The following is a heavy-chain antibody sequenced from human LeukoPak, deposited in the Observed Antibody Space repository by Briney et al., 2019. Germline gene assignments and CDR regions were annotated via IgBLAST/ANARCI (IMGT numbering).Heavy chain of an antibody. V-gene: IGHV4-4*07. Sequence: PSETLSLTCSVAGGSVSSYYWSWIRQPAGKGLEWIGRIYNSGTTNYNPSLKSRVTMSLDTSKNRFSLKLSSVTAADTAVYYCARGPRSGHHDYWGQGILVTVSS. CDR3: ARGPRSGHHDY. CDR2: IYNSGTT. D-gene: IGHD6-19*01. CDR1: GGSVSSYY. J-gene: IGHJ4*02.